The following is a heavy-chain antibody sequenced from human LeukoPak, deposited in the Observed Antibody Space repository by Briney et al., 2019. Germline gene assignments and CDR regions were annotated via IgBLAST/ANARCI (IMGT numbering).Heavy chain of an antibody. CDR3: AKESGYFDWLSFDY. D-gene: IGHD3-9*01. CDR1: GFTFSSYG. Sequence: PGGSLRLSCAASGFTFSSYGMHWVRQAPGKGLEWVAVISYDGSNKYYADSVKGRFTISRDNSKNTLYPQMNSLRAEDTAVYYCAKESGYFDWLSFDYWGQGTLVTVSS. CDR2: ISYDGSNK. V-gene: IGHV3-30*18. J-gene: IGHJ4*02.